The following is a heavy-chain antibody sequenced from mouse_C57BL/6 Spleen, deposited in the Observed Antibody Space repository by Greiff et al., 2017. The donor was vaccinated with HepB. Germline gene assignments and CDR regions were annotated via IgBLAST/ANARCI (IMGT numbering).Heavy chain of an antibody. D-gene: IGHD1-3*01. CDR3: ARAEWAFDV. J-gene: IGHJ1*03. CDR2: IDPSDSYT. Sequence: QVQLQQPGAELVKPGASVKLSCKASGYTFTSYWMQWVKQRPGQGLEWIGEIDPSDSYTNYNQKFKGKATFTADTSSNTAYMQLSSLTTEDSASYYCARAEWAFDVWGTGTTVTVSS. V-gene: IGHV1-50*01. CDR1: GYTFTSYW.